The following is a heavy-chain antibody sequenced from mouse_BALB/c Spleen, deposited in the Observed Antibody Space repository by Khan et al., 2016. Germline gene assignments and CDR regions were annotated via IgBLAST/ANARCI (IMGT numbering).Heavy chain of an antibody. Sequence: ESGTELVRPGASVKLSCKASGYSFTRYWMNWVKQRPGQGLEWIGMIHPSDSESRLNQKFKDKATLTVDNSSSIAYMQLSSPTSEDSAVYYCTRSAYGNHPYYAMDYWGQGTSVTVSS. J-gene: IGHJ4*01. CDR2: IHPSDSES. D-gene: IGHD2-1*01. CDR1: GYSFTRYW. CDR3: TRSAYGNHPYYAMDY. V-gene: IGHV1-61*01.